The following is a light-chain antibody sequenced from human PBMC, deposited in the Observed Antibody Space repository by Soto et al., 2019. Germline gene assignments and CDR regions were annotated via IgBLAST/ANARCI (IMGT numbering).Light chain of an antibody. J-gene: IGKJ1*01. V-gene: IGKV3-20*01. CDR3: QQYGNSPQK. Sequence: EIVLTQSPGTLSLSPGERATLSCRASQSVSRSFLAWYQQKPGQAPRLLIYGASSRATGIPDRFSGSGSGTDFTLTISRLEPEDFAVYYCQQYGNSPQKFGQGTKV. CDR1: QSVSRSF. CDR2: GAS.